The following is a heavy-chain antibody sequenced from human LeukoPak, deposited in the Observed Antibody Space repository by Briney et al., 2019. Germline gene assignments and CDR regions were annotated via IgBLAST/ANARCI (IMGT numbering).Heavy chain of an antibody. V-gene: IGHV1-18*01. D-gene: IGHD2-2*01. J-gene: IGHJ4*02. CDR1: GYAFSNSG. CDR3: ARNKSTTLGDY. CDR2: ITPNNGYA. Sequence: ASVKVSCKASGYAFSNSGISWVRQAPGQGLEWMEWITPNNGYAHYAQKLQGRVTMTTDTFTSTAYMELRSLRSDDTAVYYCARNKSTTLGDYWGQGTLVTVSS.